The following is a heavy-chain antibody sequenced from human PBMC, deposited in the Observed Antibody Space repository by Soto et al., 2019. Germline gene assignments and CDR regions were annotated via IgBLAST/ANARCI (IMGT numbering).Heavy chain of an antibody. CDR2: IWYDGSNK. V-gene: IGHV3-33*01. Sequence: QVQLVESGGGVVQPGRSLRLSCAASGFTFSSYVMHWVRQAPGKGLEWVAVIWYDGSNKYYADSVKGRLTLSRDNSKNTMYRQMNSLRAEDTAVYYCARSGGGSAFDYWGQGTLVTVSS. CDR3: ARSGGGSAFDY. D-gene: IGHD3-16*01. CDR1: GFTFSSYV. J-gene: IGHJ4*02.